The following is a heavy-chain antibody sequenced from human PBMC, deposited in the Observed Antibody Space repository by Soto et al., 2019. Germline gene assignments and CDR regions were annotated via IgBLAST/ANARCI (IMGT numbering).Heavy chain of an antibody. V-gene: IGHV1-69*01. CDR3: ARVLWGYCSSTSCYYYYGMDV. J-gene: IGHJ6*02. D-gene: IGHD2-2*01. Sequence: QLVQSGAEVKKPGSSVKVSCKASGGTFSSYAISWVRQAPGQGLEWMGGIIPIFGTANYTQKFQGRVTITADESTSTAYMELSSLRSEDTAVYYCARVLWGYCSSTSCYYYYGMDVWGQGTTVTVSS. CDR2: IIPIFGTA. CDR1: GGTFSSYA.